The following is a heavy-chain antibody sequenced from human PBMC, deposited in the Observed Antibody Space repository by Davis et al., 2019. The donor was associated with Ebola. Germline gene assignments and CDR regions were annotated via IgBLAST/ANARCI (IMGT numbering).Heavy chain of an antibody. J-gene: IGHJ4*02. V-gene: IGHV3-21*01. CDR1: GFTFSSYT. CDR3: ATTPQYSSGQNKPFDY. CDR2: ISSRSESI. D-gene: IGHD6-19*01. Sequence: GGSLRLSCVASGFTFSSYTMNWVRQAPGKGLEWVSSISSRSESIPYADSVKGRFTISRDNAKNSLYLQMNSLRAEDTAVYYCATTPQYSSGQNKPFDYWGQGTLVTVSS.